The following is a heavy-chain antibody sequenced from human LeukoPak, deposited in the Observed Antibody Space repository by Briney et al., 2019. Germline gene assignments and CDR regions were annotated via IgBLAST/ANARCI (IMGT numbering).Heavy chain of an antibody. D-gene: IGHD3-10*01. Sequence: GSLRLSCAASGFTFSSYAMSWVRQAPGKGLEWIGEVNHSGSTNYNPSLKSRVTISVDTSKNQFSLKLSSVTAADTAVYYCARGLGYYGSGSYYIDYWGQGILVTVSS. CDR2: VNHSGST. CDR1: GFTFSSYA. J-gene: IGHJ4*02. CDR3: ARGLGYYGSGSYYIDY. V-gene: IGHV4-34*01.